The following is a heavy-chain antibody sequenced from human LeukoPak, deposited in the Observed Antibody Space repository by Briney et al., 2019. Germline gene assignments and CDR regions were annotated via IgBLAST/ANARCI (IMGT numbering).Heavy chain of an antibody. CDR2: IYSSGST. D-gene: IGHD2-2*01. CDR1: GGSISSYY. Sequence: SETLSLTCTVSGGSISSYYWSWIRQPAGKGLEWIGRIYSSGSTNYNPSLKSRVTMSVDTSKNQFSLKLSSVTAADTAVYYCARRYCTSTSCWEYFDYWGQGTLVTVSS. CDR3: ARRYCTSTSCWEYFDY. J-gene: IGHJ4*02. V-gene: IGHV4-4*07.